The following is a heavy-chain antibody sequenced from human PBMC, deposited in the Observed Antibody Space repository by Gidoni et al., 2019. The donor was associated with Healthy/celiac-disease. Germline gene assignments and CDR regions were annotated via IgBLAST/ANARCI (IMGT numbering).Heavy chain of an antibody. Sequence: QVQLVQSGAEVKKPGSSVKVSCKASGGTFSSYAISWGRQAPGQGLEWVGGINPIFGTANYAQKFQGRVTITADESTSTAYMELSSLRSEDTAVYYCARPMQWRSPNFDYWGQGTLVTVSS. CDR2: INPIFGTA. D-gene: IGHD6-19*01. CDR1: GGTFSSYA. V-gene: IGHV1-69*12. J-gene: IGHJ4*02. CDR3: ARPMQWRSPNFDY.